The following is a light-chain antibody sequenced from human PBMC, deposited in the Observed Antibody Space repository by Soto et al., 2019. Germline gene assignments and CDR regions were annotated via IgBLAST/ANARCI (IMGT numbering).Light chain of an antibody. CDR3: LHRMNWPLT. CDR2: GAS. V-gene: IGKV3-11*01. Sequence: EIVMTQSPATLSVSPGERATLSCRASQSVSSDLAWYHQKPGQAPRLLIYGASTRATGIPARFSGSGSGTDFTLTISSLEPEDFGVYYCLHRMNWPLTFGQGTRLEIK. CDR1: QSVSSD. J-gene: IGKJ5*01.